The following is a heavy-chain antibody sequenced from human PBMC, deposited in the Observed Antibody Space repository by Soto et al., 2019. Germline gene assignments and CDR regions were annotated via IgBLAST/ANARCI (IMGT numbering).Heavy chain of an antibody. CDR1: GFTFSAFC. Sequence: LSCVASGFTFSAFCMHCVRQAPGKGLEWVAVISADGMKTFYADSVKARFTISRDSPHNALFLDLSSLRGDDTAVYLCAKDRGSWDYYYGMRXWGQGTTVTVS. V-gene: IGHV3-30*18. D-gene: IGHD3-10*01. J-gene: IGHJ6*02. CDR3: AKDRGSWDYYYGMRX. CDR2: ISADGMKT.